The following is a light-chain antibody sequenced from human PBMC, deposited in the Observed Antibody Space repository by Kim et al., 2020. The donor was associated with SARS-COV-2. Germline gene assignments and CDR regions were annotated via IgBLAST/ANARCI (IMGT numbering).Light chain of an antibody. CDR2: GAS. Sequence: EVVLTQSPGTVSLSPGERVTLSCRASQVVNNNHLAWYQQRPGQAPRVLIYGASTRATGIPDRFSGGGSGADFTFTISRLEPEDFATYYCQQYGGSPRTFGQGTKVDIK. J-gene: IGKJ1*01. V-gene: IGKV3-20*01. CDR1: QVVNNNH. CDR3: QQYGGSPRT.